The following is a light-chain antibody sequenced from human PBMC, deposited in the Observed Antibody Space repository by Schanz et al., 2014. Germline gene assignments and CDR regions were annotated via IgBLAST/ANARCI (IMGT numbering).Light chain of an antibody. CDR3: QQYGDSPRT. CDR2: GAS. Sequence: EIELAQSPGTLSLSPGERATLSCRASQTITSNYLAWYRQKPGQAPRLLIYGASNRASGVPDRFTGTGSGTEFILTINRLEPEDFAVYYCQQYGDSPRTFGPGTKVDIK. V-gene: IGKV3-20*01. J-gene: IGKJ3*01. CDR1: QTITSNY.